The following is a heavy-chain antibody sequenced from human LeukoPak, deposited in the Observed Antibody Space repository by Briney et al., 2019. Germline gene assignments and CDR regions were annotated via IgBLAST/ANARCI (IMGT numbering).Heavy chain of an antibody. CDR1: GFTFSSYW. CDR3: ARDRDSSGWYWAFDI. Sequence: GGSLRLSCAASGFTFSSYWMSWVRQAPGKGLEWVANIKQDGSEKYYVDSVKGRFTISGDNAKNSLYLQMNSLRAEDTAVYYCARDRDSSGWYWAFDIWGQGTMVTVSS. CDR2: IKQDGSEK. V-gene: IGHV3-7*01. J-gene: IGHJ3*02. D-gene: IGHD6-19*01.